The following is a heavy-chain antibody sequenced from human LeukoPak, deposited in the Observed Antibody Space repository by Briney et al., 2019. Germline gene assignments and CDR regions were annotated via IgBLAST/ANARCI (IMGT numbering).Heavy chain of an antibody. J-gene: IGHJ4*02. CDR2: IYSSGSA. D-gene: IGHD6-25*01. Sequence: SETLSLTCNVSSDSMTYIFWSWIRQPAGKGLEWIGRIYSSGSAHYNPSLKSRVTMSVDTSKNQFSLNLSSVTAADPAVYSCARHPSSGPFDYWGQGTLVTVSS. CDR1: SDSMTYIF. CDR3: ARHPSSGPFDY. V-gene: IGHV4-4*07.